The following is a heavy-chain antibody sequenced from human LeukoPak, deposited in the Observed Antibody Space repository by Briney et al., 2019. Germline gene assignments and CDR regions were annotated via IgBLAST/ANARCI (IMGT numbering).Heavy chain of an antibody. D-gene: IGHD1-26*01. V-gene: IGHV3-23*01. CDR2: ISGSGDTT. CDR3: AKDACNSAGSFCNFDY. Sequence: GGSLRLSCAASGFTFGTLAMSWVRQAPGKGLEWVSDISGSGDTTYYADSVKGRFTISRDNSKNTLYLHMSTLRAEDTAVYYCAKDACNSAGSFCNFDYWGQGTLVTVSS. J-gene: IGHJ4*02. CDR1: GFTFGTLA.